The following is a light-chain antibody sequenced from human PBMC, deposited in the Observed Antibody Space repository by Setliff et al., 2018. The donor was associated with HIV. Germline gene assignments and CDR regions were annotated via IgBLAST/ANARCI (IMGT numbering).Light chain of an antibody. CDR3: SSYAITNTLP. J-gene: IGLJ1*01. Sequence: QSALTQPASVSGSPGQSITISCTGTSSDIGGYSHVSWYQQHPGKVPKLIIYEVSNRPSGVSNRFFGSKSGNTASLTISGLQAGDEADYYCSSYAITNTLPFGTGTKVTVL. CDR2: EVS. CDR1: SSDIGGYSH. V-gene: IGLV2-14*01.